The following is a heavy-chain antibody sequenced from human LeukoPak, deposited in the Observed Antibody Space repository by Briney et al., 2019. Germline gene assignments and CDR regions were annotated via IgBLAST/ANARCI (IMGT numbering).Heavy chain of an antibody. CDR2: IYSGGST. Sequence: GGSLRLSCVASGFTVSSNYMSWVRQAPGKGLEWVSVIYSGGSTYYADSVKGRFSISRDNSKNTLYLQMNSLRAEDTAVYYCARDSAPSYYGSGSYYTYWGQGTLVTVSS. D-gene: IGHD3-10*01. CDR3: ARDSAPSYYGSGSYYTY. V-gene: IGHV3-53*01. CDR1: GFTVSSNY. J-gene: IGHJ4*02.